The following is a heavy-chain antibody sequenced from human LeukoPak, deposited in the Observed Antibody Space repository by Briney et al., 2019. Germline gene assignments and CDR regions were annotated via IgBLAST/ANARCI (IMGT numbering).Heavy chain of an antibody. D-gene: IGHD3-16*01. V-gene: IGHV3-33*01. J-gene: IGHJ4*02. CDR2: IWYDGSDK. Sequence: GSLRLSCAASGFTFSNYGMHWVRQAPGKGLEWVAVIWYDGSDKYHADSVKGRFTISRDNSKNTLYLQMNSLRVEDTAVYYCARPVVLGAYLRGAYYFDSWGQGTLVTVSS. CDR3: ARPVVLGAYLRGAYYFDS. CDR1: GFTFSNYG.